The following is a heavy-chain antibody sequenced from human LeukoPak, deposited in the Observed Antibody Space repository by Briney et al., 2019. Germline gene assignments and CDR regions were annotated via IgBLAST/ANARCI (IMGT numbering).Heavy chain of an antibody. CDR1: GFTFSSYT. D-gene: IGHD3-22*01. CDR3: AKGSSGYFADL. V-gene: IGHV3-23*01. Sequence: GGSLRLSCAASGFTFSSYTMNWVRQAPGKGLEWVSAISERYGRTYYADSVKGRFTISRDNSKNTLFLQMNSLRAEDTALYYCAKGSSGYFADLWGQGTLVTVSS. J-gene: IGHJ5*02. CDR2: ISERYGRT.